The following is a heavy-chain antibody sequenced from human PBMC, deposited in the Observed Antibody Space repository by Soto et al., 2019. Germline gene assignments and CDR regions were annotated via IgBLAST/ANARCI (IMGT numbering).Heavy chain of an antibody. CDR2: FEPEDGEK. D-gene: IGHD3-16*01. CDR3: ATVGLYYFDY. V-gene: IGHV1-24*01. CDR1: GYTLTELS. J-gene: IGHJ4*02. Sequence: AASVKGSRKGSGYTLTELSIPWVRPAPGKGLEWMGGFEPEDGEKISAQKFQGRGTMTEDTYTETAYMELSSLRSEDTAVYYCATVGLYYFDYWGQGTLVTVSS.